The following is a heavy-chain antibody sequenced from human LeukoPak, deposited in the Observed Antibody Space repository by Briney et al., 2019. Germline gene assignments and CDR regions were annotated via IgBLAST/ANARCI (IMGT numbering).Heavy chain of an antibody. CDR2: INHSGST. CDR3: ARAQEHSSGWRGDYFDY. CDR1: GGSFSGYY. J-gene: IGHJ4*02. Sequence: SETLSLTCAVYGGSFSGYYWSWIRQPPGKGLEWIGEINHSGSTNYNPSLKSRVTISVDTSKDQFSLKLSSVTAADTAVYYCARAQEHSSGWRGDYFDYWGQGTLVTVSS. V-gene: IGHV4-34*01. D-gene: IGHD6-19*01.